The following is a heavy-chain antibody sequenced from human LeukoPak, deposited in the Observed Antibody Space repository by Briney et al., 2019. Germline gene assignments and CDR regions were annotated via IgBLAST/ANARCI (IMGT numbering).Heavy chain of an antibody. V-gene: IGHV4-34*01. CDR2: INHSGSA. D-gene: IGHD2-15*01. CDR3: ARLVVVAATFDY. CDR1: GGSFSGYY. J-gene: IGHJ4*02. Sequence: PSETLSLTCAVYGGSFSGYYWSWIRQPPGKGLEWIGEINHSGSANYNPSLKSRVTISVDTSKNQFSLKLSSVTAADTAVYYCARLVVVAATFDYWGQGTLVTVSS.